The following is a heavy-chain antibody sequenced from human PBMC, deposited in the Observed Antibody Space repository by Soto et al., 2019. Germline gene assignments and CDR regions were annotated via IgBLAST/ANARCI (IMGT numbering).Heavy chain of an antibody. CDR2: IWYDGSNK. CDR3: ARGAELWLDY. D-gene: IGHD5-18*01. CDR1: GFTFSSYG. Sequence: QVQLVESGGGVVQPGRSLRLSCAASGFTFSSYGMHWVRQAPGKGLEWVAVIWYDGSNKYYADSVKGRFTIAGDNSKNTLYLQMNSLRAEDTAVYYCARGAELWLDYWGQGTLVTVSS. V-gene: IGHV3-33*01. J-gene: IGHJ4*02.